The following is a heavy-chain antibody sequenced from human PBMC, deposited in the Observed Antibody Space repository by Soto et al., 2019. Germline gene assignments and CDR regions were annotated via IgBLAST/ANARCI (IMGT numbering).Heavy chain of an antibody. Sequence: SETLSLTCTVSGGSISSGDYYWSWIRQPPGKGLEWIGYIYYSGSTYYNPSLKSRVTISVDTSKNQFSLKLSSVTAADTAVYYCARDRSYYGDYVLDYWGQGTLVTVSS. D-gene: IGHD4-17*01. J-gene: IGHJ4*02. CDR1: GGSISSGDYY. CDR3: ARDRSYYGDYVLDY. V-gene: IGHV4-30-4*01. CDR2: IYYSGST.